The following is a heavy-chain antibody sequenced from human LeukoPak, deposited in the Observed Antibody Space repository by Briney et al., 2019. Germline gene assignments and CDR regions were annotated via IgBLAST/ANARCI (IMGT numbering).Heavy chain of an antibody. J-gene: IGHJ4*02. V-gene: IGHV3-30-3*01. D-gene: IGHD1/OR15-1a*01. CDR3: AREPPGGTTAADS. CDR2: ISYDGNNK. Sequence: GGSLRLSCAASGFIFSKYAIHWVRRAPGKGLEWVAVISYDGNNKEYADSVKGRFTISRDNSKNTLFLLMNSLRVEDTAVYYCAREPPGGTTAADSWGQGTLVTVSS. CDR1: GFIFSKYA.